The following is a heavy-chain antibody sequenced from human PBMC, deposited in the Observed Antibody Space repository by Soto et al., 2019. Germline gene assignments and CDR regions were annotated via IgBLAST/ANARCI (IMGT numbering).Heavy chain of an antibody. D-gene: IGHD3-10*01. J-gene: IGHJ5*02. CDR3: ARGVGSGTYYNQYKWFDP. Sequence: ASVKVSCKASGYTFTSYAMHWVRQAPGQRLEWMGWINAGNGNTKYSQKFQGRVTITRDTSASTAYMELSSLRSDDTAVYYCARGVGSGTYYNQYKWFDPWGQGTLVTVS. V-gene: IGHV1-3*01. CDR1: GYTFTSYA. CDR2: INAGNGNT.